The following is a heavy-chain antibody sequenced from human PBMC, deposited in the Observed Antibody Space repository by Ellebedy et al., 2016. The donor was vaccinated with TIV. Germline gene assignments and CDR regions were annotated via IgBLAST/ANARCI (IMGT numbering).Heavy chain of an antibody. CDR2: ISFDGSDK. CDR1: GFAFSNFG. Sequence: GGSLRLSCAASGFAFSNFGMHWVRQAPGRGPEWVAVISFDGSDKFYGDSVKGRFTISRDMSKNTLYLQMKSLRVEDAAVYYCARGPSASAYLDSWGQGALVIVSS. V-gene: IGHV3-30*03. CDR3: ARGPSASAYLDS. J-gene: IGHJ4*02.